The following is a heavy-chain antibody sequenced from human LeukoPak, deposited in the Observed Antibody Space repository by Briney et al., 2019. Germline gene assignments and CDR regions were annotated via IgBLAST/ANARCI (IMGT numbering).Heavy chain of an antibody. V-gene: IGHV3-30*02. CDR2: IRYDGSNK. J-gene: IGHJ5*02. Sequence: PGRSLRLSCAASGFTFSSYGMHWVRQAPGNGLKWVAFIRYDGSNKYYADSVKGRFTISRDNSKNTLYLQMNSLRAEDTAVYYCAKDHGSSGWFDPWGQGTLVTVSS. CDR3: AKDHGSSGWFDP. CDR1: GFTFSSYG. D-gene: IGHD2-2*03.